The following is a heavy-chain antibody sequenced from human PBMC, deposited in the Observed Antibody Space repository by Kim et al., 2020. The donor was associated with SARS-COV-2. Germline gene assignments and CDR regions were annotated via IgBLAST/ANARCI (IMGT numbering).Heavy chain of an antibody. CDR1: GFTFSSYT. D-gene: IGHD2-21*02. J-gene: IGHJ4*02. CDR2: ITPRSTNR. CDR3: ARVKYGGDHYFDY. V-gene: IGHV3-21*01. Sequence: RGSLRLSCAASGFTFSSYTMTWVRQAPGKGLEWVSSITPRSTNRYFADSVRGRFTISRDNANDSLYLQMNTLRADDTATYYCARVKYGGDHYFDYWGQGTLVSVSS.